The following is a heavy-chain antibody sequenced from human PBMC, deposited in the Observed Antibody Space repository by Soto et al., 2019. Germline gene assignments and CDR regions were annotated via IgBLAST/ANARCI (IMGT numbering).Heavy chain of an antibody. D-gene: IGHD2-15*01. Sequence: ASVKVSCKASGYTFTGYYMHGVRQAPGQGLEWMGWINPNSGGTNYAQKFQGRVTMTRDTSISTAYMELSRLRSDDTAVYYCARVNVVVVAAAPPYYFDYWGQGTLVTVSS. CDR2: INPNSGGT. J-gene: IGHJ4*02. CDR3: ARVNVVVVAAAPPYYFDY. V-gene: IGHV1-2*02. CDR1: GYTFTGYY.